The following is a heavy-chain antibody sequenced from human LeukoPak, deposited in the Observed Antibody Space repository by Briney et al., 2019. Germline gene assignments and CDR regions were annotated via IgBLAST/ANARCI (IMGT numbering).Heavy chain of an antibody. CDR3: ARVIRYGYVVNNWFDP. D-gene: IGHD5-12*01. CDR1: GVSISNSSYY. Sequence: SETLSLTCIVSGVSISNSSYYWGWIRQPPGKGLEWIESIYYSGSTYYNPSLKSRVTISVDTSKNQFSLKLSSVTAADTAVYYCARVIRYGYVVNNWFDPWGQGTLVTVSS. V-gene: IGHV4-39*07. J-gene: IGHJ5*02. CDR2: IYYSGST.